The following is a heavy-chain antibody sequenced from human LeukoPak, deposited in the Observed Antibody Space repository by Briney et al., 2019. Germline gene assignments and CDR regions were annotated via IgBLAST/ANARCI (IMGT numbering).Heavy chain of an antibody. D-gene: IGHD3-9*01. CDR2: ISGSGYNT. V-gene: IGHV3-23*01. CDR1: GFTFSSDV. J-gene: IGHJ6*02. Sequence: GGSLRLSCEASGFTFSSDVMSWVRQAPGKGLEWVSAISGSGYNTYYADSVKGRFTISRDNSKNTLYLQMSSLRAEDTAVYYCAKVNTDVLDYYYYYGMDVWGRGTTVTVSS. CDR3: AKVNTDVLDYYYYYGMDV.